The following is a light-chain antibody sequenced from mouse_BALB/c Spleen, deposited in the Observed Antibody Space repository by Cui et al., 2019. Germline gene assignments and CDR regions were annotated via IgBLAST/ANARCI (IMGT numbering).Light chain of an antibody. Sequence: DIVMTQSPSSMTVTAGEKVTMSCKSSQSLLNSGNQKNCLTWYQQKPGQPPKLLIYWASTRESGVPDRFTGSGSGTDFTLTISSVQAEDLAVYYCQNDYSYPYTFGGGTKLEIK. J-gene: IGKJ2*01. CDR1: QSLLNSGNQKNC. CDR3: QNDYSYPYT. CDR2: WAS. V-gene: IGKV8-19*01.